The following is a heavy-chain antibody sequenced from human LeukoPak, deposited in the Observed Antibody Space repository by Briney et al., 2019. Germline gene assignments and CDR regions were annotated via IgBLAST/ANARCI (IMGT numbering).Heavy chain of an antibody. CDR2: IIPIFGTA. CDR3: ARDRDYYDSSGPSGFDC. V-gene: IGHV1-69*13. Sequence: SVKVSCKASGGTFSSYAISWVRQAPGQGLEWMGGIIPIFGTANYAQKFQGRVTITADESTSTAYMELSSLRSEDTAVYYCARDRDYYDSSGPSGFDCWGQGTLDTVSS. CDR1: GGTFSSYA. D-gene: IGHD3-22*01. J-gene: IGHJ4*02.